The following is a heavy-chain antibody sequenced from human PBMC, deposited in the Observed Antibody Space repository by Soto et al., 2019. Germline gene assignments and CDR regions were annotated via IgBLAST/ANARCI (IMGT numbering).Heavy chain of an antibody. CDR2: IYYSGTT. V-gene: IGHV4-59*01. D-gene: IGHD3-9*01. CDR1: GGSTRNYF. Sequence: QVQLQESGPGLVKPSETLSLTCTVSGGSTRNYFWSWIRQPPGKGLEWIGCIYYSGTTNYNSSLKSRVTISLDTSKNQFSLRLRSVTAADTAVYYCARYVNPYDTAVWFDSWGQGTLVTVSS. CDR3: ARYVNPYDTAVWFDS. J-gene: IGHJ5*01.